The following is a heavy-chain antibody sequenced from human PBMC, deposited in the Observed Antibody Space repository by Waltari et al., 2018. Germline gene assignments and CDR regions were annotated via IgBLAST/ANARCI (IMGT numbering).Heavy chain of an antibody. D-gene: IGHD5-18*01. V-gene: IGHV1-8*01. Sequence: QVQLVQSGAEVKTPGASVQVSCKASGSTFTSYDIHWVRQATGQGLEWMGWMNPNSGNTGYAQKFQGRVTMTRNTSISTAYMELSSLRSEDTAVYYCARGQRRSYEIDYWGQGTLVTVSS. J-gene: IGHJ4*02. CDR2: MNPNSGNT. CDR3: ARGQRRSYEIDY. CDR1: GSTFTSYD.